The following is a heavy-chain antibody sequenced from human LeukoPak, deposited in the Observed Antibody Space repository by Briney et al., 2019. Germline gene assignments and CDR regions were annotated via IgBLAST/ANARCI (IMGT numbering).Heavy chain of an antibody. J-gene: IGHJ4*02. D-gene: IGHD3-10*01. CDR2: INPNSGGT. Sequence: ASVKVSCKASGYTFTGYYMHWVRQAPGQGLEWMGWINPNSGGTNYAQKFQGRVTMTRDTSISTAYMELSRLRSDDTAVYYCARDLSMVRGVRVCWGQGTLVTVSS. CDR1: GYTFTGYY. CDR3: ARDLSMVRGVRVC. V-gene: IGHV1-2*02.